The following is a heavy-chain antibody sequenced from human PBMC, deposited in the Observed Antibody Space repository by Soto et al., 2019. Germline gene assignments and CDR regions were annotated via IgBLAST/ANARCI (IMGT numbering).Heavy chain of an antibody. CDR1: GFTLGDHY. CDR3: ARSGDNYNVLDY. Sequence: VGSLRLSCAASGFTLGDHYMSWIRQAPGKGLEWVSFSSNSGTFTKYADSVKGRFTISRDNAKNSLYLQINSLRGEDTAIYFCARSGDNYNVLDYWGPGTPVTVSS. CDR2: SSNSGTFT. D-gene: IGHD3-10*02. V-gene: IGHV3-11*03. J-gene: IGHJ4*02.